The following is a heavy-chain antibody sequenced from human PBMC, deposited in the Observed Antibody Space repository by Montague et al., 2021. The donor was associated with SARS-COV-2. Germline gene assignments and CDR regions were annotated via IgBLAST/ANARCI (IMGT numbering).Heavy chain of an antibody. V-gene: IGHV2-70*11. CDR1: GFLLSTSGMG. D-gene: IGHD3-9*01. CDR3: ARTYYDILTGRDYGMDV. J-gene: IGHJ6*02. CDR2: IDWDDDK. Sequence: PALVKPTQTLTLTCTFSGFLLSTSGMGVSWIRQPPGKALEWLARIDWDDDKYYSTSLKTRLTISKDTSKNQVVLTMTNMDPVDTATYYCARTYYDILTGRDYGMDVWGQGTTATVSS.